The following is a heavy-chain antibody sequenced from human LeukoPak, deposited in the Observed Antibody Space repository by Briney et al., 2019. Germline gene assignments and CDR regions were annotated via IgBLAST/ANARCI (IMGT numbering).Heavy chain of an antibody. CDR3: ARETAAYYDILTGEYYFDY. J-gene: IGHJ4*02. Sequence: ASVKVSCKASGYTFTSYYMHWVRQAPGQGLEWMGLINPSGGSTSYAQKFQGRVTMTRDTSTSTVYMELSSLRSEDTAVYYCARETAAYYDILTGEYYFDYWGQGTLVTVSS. D-gene: IGHD3-9*01. CDR1: GYTFTSYY. CDR2: INPSGGST. V-gene: IGHV1-46*01.